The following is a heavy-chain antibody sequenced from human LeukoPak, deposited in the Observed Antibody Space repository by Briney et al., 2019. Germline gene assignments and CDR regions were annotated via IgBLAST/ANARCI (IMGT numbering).Heavy chain of an antibody. V-gene: IGHV3-23*01. CDR2: ISGIGGSI. CDR3: AKDLSYFNY. J-gene: IGHJ4*02. CDR1: GFTLCSYA. Sequence: GGSLRLSCVASGFTLCSYAMSCVREAPGKGVEWGSAISGIGGSIYSADSVKGRFTISRNNSKNTLYLQMNSLRADDTAVYYCAKDLSYFNYWGQGTLVTVSS. D-gene: IGHD3-9*01.